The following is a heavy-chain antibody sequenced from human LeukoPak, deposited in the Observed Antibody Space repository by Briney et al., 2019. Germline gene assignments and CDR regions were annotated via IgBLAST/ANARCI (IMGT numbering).Heavy chain of an antibody. Sequence: ASVKVSFKSSGNTFTVYYMHWVRQAPGQGLEWMGWINPNSGGTNYAQKFQGRVTMTRDTSISSAYMELSRLRSDGTAVYYCARRPQYCRGGACYDWGQGTLVTVSS. CDR3: ARRPQYCRGGACYD. CDR1: GNTFTVYY. J-gene: IGHJ4*02. D-gene: IGHD2-15*01. CDR2: INPNSGGT. V-gene: IGHV1-2*02.